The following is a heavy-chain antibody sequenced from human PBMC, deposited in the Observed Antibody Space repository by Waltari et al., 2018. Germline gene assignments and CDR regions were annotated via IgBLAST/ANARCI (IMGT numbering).Heavy chain of an antibody. CDR2: ICYSGSP. CDR1: GASVRSGDFC. D-gene: IGHD3-22*01. V-gene: IGHV4-30-4*08. CDR3: ARAVSIDRIVVVTHFDY. Sequence: QVQLQESGPGLVKPSQTLALTCAVSGASVRSGDFCWSWIRQPPGKGLEWIGYICYSGSPYYNPSLKSRLSMSVDTSKNQFSLNLNSVTAADTAMYYCARAVSIDRIVVVTHFDYWGQGTLVTVSS. J-gene: IGHJ4*02.